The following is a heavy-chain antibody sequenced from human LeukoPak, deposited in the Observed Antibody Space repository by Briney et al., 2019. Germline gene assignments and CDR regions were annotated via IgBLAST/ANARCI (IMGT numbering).Heavy chain of an antibody. J-gene: IGHJ4*02. V-gene: IGHV3-9*01. D-gene: IGHD6-6*01. CDR2: ISWNSGSI. Sequence: PGGSLRLSCAASGFTFDDYAMHWVRQAPGKGLEWVSGISWNSGSIGHADSVKGRFTISRDNTKNSLYLQMNSLRAEDTALYYCAKDKGSSSQDAYYFDYWGQGTLVTVSS. CDR3: AKDKGSSSQDAYYFDY. CDR1: GFTFDDYA.